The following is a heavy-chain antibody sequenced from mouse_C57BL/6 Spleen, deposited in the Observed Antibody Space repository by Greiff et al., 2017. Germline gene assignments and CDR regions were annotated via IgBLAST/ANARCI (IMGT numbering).Heavy chain of an antibody. V-gene: IGHV1-82*01. CDR1: GYAFSSSW. CDR3: ASGGPSYWDV. Sequence: VQLQQSGPELVKPGASVKISCTASGYAFSSSWMNWVKQRPGKGLEWIGRIFPGDGDTNYNGKFKGQAPLTADKSSSTAAMQLSSLPSYDSAVDFCASGGPSYWDVWGTGTTVTVSA. CDR2: IFPGDGDT. J-gene: IGHJ1*03.